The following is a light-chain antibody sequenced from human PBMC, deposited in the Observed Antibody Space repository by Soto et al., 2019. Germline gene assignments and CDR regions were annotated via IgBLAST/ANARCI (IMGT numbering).Light chain of an antibody. CDR2: GAS. Sequence: PGERATLSCRASQSVSSNYLAWYQQKPGQAPRLLIFGASSRATGIPDRFSGSGSGTDFTLTISRLEPEDFAVYYCQQYGSSPSTFGQGTKVDIK. CDR3: QQYGSSPST. V-gene: IGKV3-20*01. CDR1: QSVSSNY. J-gene: IGKJ1*01.